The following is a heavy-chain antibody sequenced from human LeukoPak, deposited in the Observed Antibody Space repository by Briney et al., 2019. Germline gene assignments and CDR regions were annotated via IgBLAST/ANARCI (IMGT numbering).Heavy chain of an antibody. Sequence: QTGGSLRLSCAASGFTFSSFGMHWVRQAPGKGLEWVSYISSSSSTIYYADSVKGRFTISRDNAKNSLYLQMNSLRAEDTAVYYCARGPSGYHNTGGQGTLVTVSS. CDR2: ISSSSSTI. CDR3: ARGPSGYHNT. CDR1: GFTFSSFG. J-gene: IGHJ4*02. V-gene: IGHV3-48*01. D-gene: IGHD5-12*01.